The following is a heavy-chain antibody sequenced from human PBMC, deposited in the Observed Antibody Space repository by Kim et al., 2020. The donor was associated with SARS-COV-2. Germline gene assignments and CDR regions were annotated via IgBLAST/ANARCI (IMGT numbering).Heavy chain of an antibody. CDR2: IYYSGST. J-gene: IGHJ4*02. D-gene: IGHD6-19*01. CDR1: GGSISSSSYY. CDR3: ARDPGTSGWFYYFDY. Sequence: SETLSLTCTVSGGSISSSSYYWGWVRQPPGKGLEWIGSIYYSGSTYYNPSLKSRVTISVDTSKNQFSLKLSSVTAADTAMYYCARDPGTSGWFYYFDYWGQGTLVTVSS. V-gene: IGHV4-39*07.